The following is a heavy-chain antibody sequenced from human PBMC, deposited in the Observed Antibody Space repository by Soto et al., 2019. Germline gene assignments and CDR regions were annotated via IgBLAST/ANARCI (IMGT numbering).Heavy chain of an antibody. J-gene: IGHJ6*02. V-gene: IGHV3-33*01. Sequence: GGSLRLSCAASGFTFSSYGMHWVRQAPGKGLEWVAVIWYDGSNKYYADSVKGRFTISRDNSKNTLYLQMNSLRAEDTAVYYCARNHELELIMDVWGQGTTVTVYS. CDR3: ARNHELELIMDV. CDR1: GFTFSSYG. D-gene: IGHD1-7*01. CDR2: IWYDGSNK.